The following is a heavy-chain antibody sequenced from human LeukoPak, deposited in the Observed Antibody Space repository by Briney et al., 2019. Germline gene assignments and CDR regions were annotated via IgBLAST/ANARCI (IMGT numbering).Heavy chain of an antibody. Sequence: GRSLRLSCAASGFTFDDYAVHWVRHAPGEVLEWVSGVSWNSGSIGYADSVKGRFTIARDNAKNSLYLQMNSLRAEDTALYYCAKAGTIAVAGSGFDYWGQGTLVTVSS. CDR2: VSWNSGSI. D-gene: IGHD6-19*01. CDR3: AKAGTIAVAGSGFDY. V-gene: IGHV3-9*01. J-gene: IGHJ4*02. CDR1: GFTFDDYA.